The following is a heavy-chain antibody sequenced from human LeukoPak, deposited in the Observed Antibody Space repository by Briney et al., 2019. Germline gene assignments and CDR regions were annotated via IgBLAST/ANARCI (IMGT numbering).Heavy chain of an antibody. J-gene: IGHJ3*02. V-gene: IGHV4-39*01. CDR3: ARPMSRDGYHDAFDI. Sequence: SETLSLTCTVSGGSISSSSYYWGWLRQPPGKGREWIGSIYYSGSTYYNPSLKSRVTISVDTSKNQFSLKLSSVTAADTAVYYCARPMSRDGYHDAFDIWGQGTMVTVSS. D-gene: IGHD5-24*01. CDR2: IYYSGST. CDR1: GGSISSSSYY.